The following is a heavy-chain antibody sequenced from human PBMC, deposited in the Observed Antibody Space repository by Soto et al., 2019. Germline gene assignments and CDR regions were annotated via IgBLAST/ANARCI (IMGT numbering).Heavy chain of an antibody. D-gene: IGHD3-3*01. CDR1: GGTFSSYA. J-gene: IGHJ3*02. V-gene: IGHV1-69*06. Sequence: ASVKVSCKASGGTFSSYAISWVRQAPGQGLEWMGGIIPIFGTANYAQKFQGRVTITADKSASTAYMELSSLRSEDTAVYYCARDRPHDFWSGYYSNDAFDIWGQGTMVTVSS. CDR3: ARDRPHDFWSGYYSNDAFDI. CDR2: IIPIFGTA.